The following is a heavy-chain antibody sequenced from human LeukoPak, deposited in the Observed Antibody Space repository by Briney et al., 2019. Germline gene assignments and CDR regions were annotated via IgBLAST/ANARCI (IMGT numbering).Heavy chain of an antibody. CDR1: GFTFSSYA. CDR3: AKDLNDFWSGYRYYFDY. D-gene: IGHD3-3*01. V-gene: IGHV3-23*01. J-gene: IGHJ4*02. Sequence: GGSLRLYCAASGFTFSSYAMILVRQAPVKCLECVSAISGSGGSTYYADSVKGRFTISRDNSKNTLYLQMNSLRAEDTAVYYCAKDLNDFWSGYRYYFDYWGQGTLVTVSS. CDR2: ISGSGGST.